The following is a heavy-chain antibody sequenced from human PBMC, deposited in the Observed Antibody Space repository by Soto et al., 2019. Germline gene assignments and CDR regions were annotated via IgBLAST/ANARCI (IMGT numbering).Heavy chain of an antibody. CDR1: GGTFSSSA. CDR3: AGGGNHGSTYYHRMDV. CDR2: IIPIFGTA. D-gene: IGHD6-13*01. Sequence: QVQLVQSGAEVKKPGSSVKVSCKASGGTFSSSAISWVRQAPGQGLEWMGGIIPIFGTANYAQKFQGRVTSTADESTSQAYMEVSRLRCEGPVSYYCAGGGNHGSTYYHRMDVGGQGATVTVSS. J-gene: IGHJ6*01. V-gene: IGHV1-69*12.